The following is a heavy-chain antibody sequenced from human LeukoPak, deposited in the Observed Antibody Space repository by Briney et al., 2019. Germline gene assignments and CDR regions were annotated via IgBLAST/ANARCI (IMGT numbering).Heavy chain of an antibody. CDR3: ARGGYTSNWFEH. V-gene: IGHV4-59*13. J-gene: IGHJ5*02. D-gene: IGHD5-12*01. Sequence: PSETLSLTCTVSADSLSDSYWSWLRQSPGKGLEWIGKIHDSGITNYSPSLKGRVTISVDTSKNQFSLKLNSVTAADTAVYYCARGGYTSNWFEHWGQGTPVTVSS. CDR2: IHDSGIT. CDR1: ADSLSDSY.